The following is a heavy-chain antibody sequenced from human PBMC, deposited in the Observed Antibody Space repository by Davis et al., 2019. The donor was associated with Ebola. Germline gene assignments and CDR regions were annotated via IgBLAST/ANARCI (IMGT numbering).Heavy chain of an antibody. D-gene: IGHD2-15*01. CDR3: ARSPCSGGSCYYYYGMDV. CDR1: GFTFSSYA. Sequence: PGGSLRLSCAASGFTFSSYAMHWVRQAPGKGLEWVAVISYDGSNKYYADSVKGRFTISRDNSKNTLYLQMNSLRAEDTAVYYCARSPCSGGSCYYYYGMDVWGQGTTVTVSS. V-gene: IGHV3-30*14. J-gene: IGHJ6*02. CDR2: ISYDGSNK.